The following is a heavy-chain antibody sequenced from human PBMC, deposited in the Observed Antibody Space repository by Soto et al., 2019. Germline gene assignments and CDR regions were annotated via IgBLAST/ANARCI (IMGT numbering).Heavy chain of an antibody. CDR2: IYNDGTT. D-gene: IGHD3-10*01. J-gene: IGHJ6*02. CDR3: VRTLPSGRNYGMDV. CDR1: GLSVRNNY. V-gene: IGHV3-53*01. Sequence: GGSLRLSCTASGLSVRNNYMSWVRQAPGMGLEWVSVIYNDGTTYYADSVKGRFTLSRDTSKNTLSLQMDSLRAEDTAVYYCVRTLPSGRNYGMDVWGQGTTVTVSS.